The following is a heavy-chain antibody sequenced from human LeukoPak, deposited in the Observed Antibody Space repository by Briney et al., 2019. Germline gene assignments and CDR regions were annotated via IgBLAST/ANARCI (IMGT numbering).Heavy chain of an antibody. CDR2: ISSSSSSTI. J-gene: IGHJ6*03. Sequence: GGSLRLSCAASGFTFSSYRMNWVRQAPGKGLEWVSYISSSSSSTIYYADSVKGRFTISRDNAKKSLYLQMNSLRDEDTAVYYCARANDYSNYYYYYMDVWGKGTTVTVSS. CDR1: GFTFSSYR. D-gene: IGHD4-11*01. CDR3: ARANDYSNYYYYYMDV. V-gene: IGHV3-48*02.